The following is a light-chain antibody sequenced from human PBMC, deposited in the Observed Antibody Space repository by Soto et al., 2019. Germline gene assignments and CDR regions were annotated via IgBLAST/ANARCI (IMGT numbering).Light chain of an antibody. J-gene: IGKJ2*01. CDR2: AAS. Sequence: GDRVTITCRASQSISYWLAWYQQKPGNAPKLLIYAASSLESGVPSRFSGSGSGTEFTLTISSLQPDDSASYYCQQYNSYPYTFGQGTKVDI. V-gene: IGKV1-5*01. CDR3: QQYNSYPYT. CDR1: QSISYW.